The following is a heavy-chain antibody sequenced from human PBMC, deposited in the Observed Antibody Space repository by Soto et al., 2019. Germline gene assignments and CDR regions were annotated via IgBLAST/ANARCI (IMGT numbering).Heavy chain of an antibody. CDR1: NVSISSSY. CDR3: ARDFAGRGPFDP. V-gene: IGHV4-59*01. D-gene: IGHD1-26*01. Sequence: SETLSLTCSVSNVSISSSYWNWRRQAPGKGLEWIGFVYYTGTIKYNPSLKSRVTISVDTSRNEFSLRLTSVTTADTAFYFCARDFAGRGPFDPWGPGTLVTVSS. J-gene: IGHJ5*01. CDR2: VYYTGTI.